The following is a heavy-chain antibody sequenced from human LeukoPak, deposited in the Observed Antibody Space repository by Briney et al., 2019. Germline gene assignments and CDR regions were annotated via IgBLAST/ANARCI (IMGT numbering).Heavy chain of an antibody. CDR1: GFNLNVYS. D-gene: IGHD3-10*02. CDR3: AELGITMIGGV. J-gene: IGHJ6*04. CDR2: ISSSGSTI. V-gene: IGHV3-48*03. Sequence: GGSLRLSCAASGFNLNVYSMTWVRQAPGKGLEWLSYISSSGSTIYYADSVKGRFTVSRDNAKNSLYLQMNSLRAEDTAVYYCAELGITMIGGVWGKGTTVTISS.